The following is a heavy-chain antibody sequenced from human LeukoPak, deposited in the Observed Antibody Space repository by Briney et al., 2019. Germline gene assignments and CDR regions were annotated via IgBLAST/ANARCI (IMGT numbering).Heavy chain of an antibody. D-gene: IGHD3-22*01. CDR1: GYTFSRYG. CDR3: PRDSHYYDKSGYPDY. Sequence: ASVEVSCKASGYTFSRYGISWVRQAPGQGLEWMGWISAFNGNTNYVHKFQGRVTMTTDTSPSTPHIERSSLRSDDTAVYYCPRDSHYYDKSGYPDYWGQGTLVTVSP. J-gene: IGHJ4*02. CDR2: ISAFNGNT. V-gene: IGHV1-18*01.